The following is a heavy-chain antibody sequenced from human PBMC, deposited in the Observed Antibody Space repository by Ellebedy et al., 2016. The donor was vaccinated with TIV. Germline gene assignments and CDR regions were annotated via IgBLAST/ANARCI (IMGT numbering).Heavy chain of an antibody. CDR2: ISWDGGAT. J-gene: IGHJ4*02. Sequence: GGSLRLXCAASGFTFSDYVMHWVRQAPGRGMEWVSLISWDGGATYYADSVKGRFTISRDNSKNSLYLQMNSLRTEDTALYYCAKDGYCSGGNCYSWKDSWGQGTLVTVSS. CDR1: GFTFSDYV. D-gene: IGHD2-15*01. V-gene: IGHV3-43*01. CDR3: AKDGYCSGGNCYSWKDS.